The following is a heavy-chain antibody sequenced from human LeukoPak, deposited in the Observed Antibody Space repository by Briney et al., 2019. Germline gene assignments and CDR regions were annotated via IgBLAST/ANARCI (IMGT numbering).Heavy chain of an antibody. J-gene: IGHJ4*02. CDR1: GFTFSSSA. CDR2: INNVGSHI. V-gene: IGHV3-21*01. Sequence: GGSLRLSCAASGFTFSSSAMNWVRQAPGRGLEWVSSINNVGSHIYYADSVKGRFTISRDNAKNSLYLQMNSLGAEDTAVYYCARDLVPSRAVAGNAGGYWGQGTLVTVSS. D-gene: IGHD6-19*01. CDR3: ARDLVPSRAVAGNAGGY.